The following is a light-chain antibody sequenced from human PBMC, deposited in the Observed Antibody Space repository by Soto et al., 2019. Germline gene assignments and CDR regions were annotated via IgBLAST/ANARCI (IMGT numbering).Light chain of an antibody. Sequence: EIVMTQSPATLSVSPGERATLSCRASQSVSSNLAWYQQKPGQAPRLLIYGASTRATGIPARFSGSGSGTEFTLTISCVLCEDFAHYFCQQYINLYTFGQGTNLEIK. CDR2: GAS. J-gene: IGKJ2*01. V-gene: IGKV3-15*01. CDR1: QSVSSN. CDR3: QQYINLYT.